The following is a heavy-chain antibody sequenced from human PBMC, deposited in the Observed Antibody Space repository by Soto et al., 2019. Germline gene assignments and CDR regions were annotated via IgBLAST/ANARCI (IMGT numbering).Heavy chain of an antibody. CDR1: GFTFSNAW. D-gene: IGHD3-10*01. Sequence: EVQLVESGGGLVKPGGSLRLSCAASGFTFSNAWMSWVRQAPGKGLEWVGRIKSKTDGGTTDYAAPVKGRFTISRDDSKNTLYLQMNSLKTEDTAVYYCTTYGTVGSGVAFDIWGQGTMVTVSS. CDR2: IKSKTDGGTT. CDR3: TTYGTVGSGVAFDI. V-gene: IGHV3-15*01. J-gene: IGHJ3*02.